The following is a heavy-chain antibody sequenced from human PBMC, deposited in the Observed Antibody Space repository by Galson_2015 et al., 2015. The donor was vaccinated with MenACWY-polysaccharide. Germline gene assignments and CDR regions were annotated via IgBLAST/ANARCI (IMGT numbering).Heavy chain of an antibody. CDR3: WVYCSSTSCYSGIPS. CDR2: INSDGSGT. V-gene: IGHV3-74*01. D-gene: IGHD2-2*01. CDR1: GFTFSRYW. J-gene: IGHJ4*02. Sequence: SLRLSCAASGFTFSRYWMHWVRQAPGKGLVWVSVINSDGSGTTYADSVKGRFTISRDHAKNTLYLQMNSLRAEDTAVYYCWVYCSSTSCYSGIPSGGQGTLVTVSS.